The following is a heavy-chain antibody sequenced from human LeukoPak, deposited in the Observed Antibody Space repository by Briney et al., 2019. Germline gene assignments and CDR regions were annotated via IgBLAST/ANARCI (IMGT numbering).Heavy chain of an antibody. CDR2: IRAYNCNT. J-gene: IGHJ5*02. V-gene: IGHV1-18*01. D-gene: IGHD3-22*01. CDR1: GYTFNTYG. CDR3: AREGSLYDSGDYYLSWFDP. Sequence: ASVKVSCKLSGYTFNTYGIAWVRQAPGQGLERMGWIRAYNCNTNYAQNLQDRVTITTDTSTTTAYIELRSLRSDDTAVYYCAREGSLYDSGDYYLSWFDPWGQGTLVTVSS.